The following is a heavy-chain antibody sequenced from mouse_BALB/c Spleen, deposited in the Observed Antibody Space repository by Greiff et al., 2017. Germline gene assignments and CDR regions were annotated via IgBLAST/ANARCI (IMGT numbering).Heavy chain of an antibody. CDR1: GFTFSDYY. CDR2: ISDGGSYT. Sequence: EVQGVESGGGLVKPGGSLKLSCAASGFTFSDYYMYWVRQTPEKRLEWVATISDGGSYTYYPDSVKGRFTISRDNAKNNLYLQMSSLKSEDTAMYYCAREGYDNAYWGQGTLVTVSA. CDR3: AREGYDNAY. J-gene: IGHJ3*01. V-gene: IGHV5-4*02. D-gene: IGHD2-14*01.